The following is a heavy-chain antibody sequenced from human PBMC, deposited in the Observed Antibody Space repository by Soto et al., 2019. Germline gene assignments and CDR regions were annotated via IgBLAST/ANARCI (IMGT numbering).Heavy chain of an antibody. CDR2: INHSGST. V-gene: IGHV4-34*01. Sequence: TSETLCVRWGVEGGSCGGYDGSWIRQPPGKGLEWIGEINHSGSTNYNPSLKSRVTISVDTSKNQFSLKLSSVTAADTAVYYCARGGVGATTPEYDYWGQGTLVTVSS. J-gene: IGHJ4*02. CDR3: ARGGVGATTPEYDY. CDR1: GGSCGGYD. D-gene: IGHD1-26*01.